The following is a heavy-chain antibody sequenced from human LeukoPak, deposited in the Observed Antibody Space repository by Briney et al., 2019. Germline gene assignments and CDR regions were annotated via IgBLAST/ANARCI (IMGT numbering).Heavy chain of an antibody. CDR1: GFTFTDYW. J-gene: IGHJ4*02. V-gene: IGHV3-7*01. CDR2: IHKAGTES. D-gene: IGHD1-26*01. CDR3: ARVGTWELQRVFDY. Sequence: QPGGSLRLSCAASGFTFTDYWMTWVRQVPGKGLEWVANIHKAGTESYYVDSVKGRFAISRDNAKNSLYLQLSSLRVDDTAVYYSARVGTWELQRVFDYWGQGTLVTVSS.